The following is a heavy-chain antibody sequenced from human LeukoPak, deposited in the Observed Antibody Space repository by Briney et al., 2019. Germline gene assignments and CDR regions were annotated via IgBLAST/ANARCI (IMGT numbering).Heavy chain of an antibody. V-gene: IGHV1-69*04. CDR1: GGTFSSYA. D-gene: IGHD6-19*01. Sequence: SVKVSCKASGGTFSSYAISWVRQAPGQGLEWMGRIIPILGIANYAQKFQGRVTTTADKSTSTAYMELSSLRSEDTAVYYRARVTAVAGTLLDYWGQGTLVTVSS. CDR3: ARVTAVAGTLLDY. CDR2: IIPILGIA. J-gene: IGHJ4*02.